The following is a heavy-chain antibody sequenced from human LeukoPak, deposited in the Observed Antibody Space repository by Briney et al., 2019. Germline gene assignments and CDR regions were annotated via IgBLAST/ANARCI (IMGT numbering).Heavy chain of an antibody. CDR3: ARGGYEYYYMDV. CDR1: GGSINNYY. D-gene: IGHD3-16*01. V-gene: IGHV4-4*07. Sequence: SETLSLTCTVSGGSINNYYWTWIRQPAGKGLEWIGRIYTSGSTNYNPSLKSRVTMSVDTSKSQFSLKLSSVTAADTAVYYCARGGYEYYYMDVWGKGTMVTSP. CDR2: IYTSGST. J-gene: IGHJ6*03.